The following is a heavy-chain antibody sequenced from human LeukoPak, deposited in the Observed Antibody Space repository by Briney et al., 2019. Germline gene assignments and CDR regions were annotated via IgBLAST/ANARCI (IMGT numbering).Heavy chain of an antibody. CDR2: ISYDGSNK. CDR3: ARDSSYGYYFDY. CDR1: GFTFSSYA. J-gene: IGHJ4*02. Sequence: PGRSLRLSCAASGFTFSSYAMHWVRQAPGKGLEWVAVISYDGSNKYYADSVKGRFTISRDNSKNTLYLQMNSLRAEDTAVYYCARDSSYGYYFDYWGQGTLVTVSS. D-gene: IGHD5-18*01. V-gene: IGHV3-30*04.